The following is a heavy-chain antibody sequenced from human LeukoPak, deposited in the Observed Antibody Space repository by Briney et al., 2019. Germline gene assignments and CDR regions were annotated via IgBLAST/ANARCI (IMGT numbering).Heavy chain of an antibody. V-gene: IGHV4-34*01. CDR3: AGDSSSSH. CDR1: GGSFSGHY. CDR2: INHSGST. Sequence: SETLSLTCAVYGGSFSGHYWSWIRQPPGKGLEWIGEINHSGSTNYNPSLKSRVTISVDTSKNQFSLKLSSVTAADTAVYYCAGDSSSSHWGQGTLVTVSS. J-gene: IGHJ4*02. D-gene: IGHD6-6*01.